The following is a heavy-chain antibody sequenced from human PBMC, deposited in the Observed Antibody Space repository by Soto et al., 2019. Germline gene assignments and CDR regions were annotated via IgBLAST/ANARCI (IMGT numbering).Heavy chain of an antibody. CDR3: ARPDAAYYYESSGYYQEFDY. V-gene: IGHV1-69*01. J-gene: IGHJ4*02. D-gene: IGHD3-22*01. Sequence: QVQLVQSGAEVKKPGSSVKVSCKASGGTFSRYAISWVRQAPGQGLEWMGGIIPIFGTANYAQKFQGRVTITADETTNTADMVLSRLRSEDRAVYDCARPDAAYYYESSGYYQEFDYWGQGTLVTVSS. CDR2: IIPIFGTA. CDR1: GGTFSRYA.